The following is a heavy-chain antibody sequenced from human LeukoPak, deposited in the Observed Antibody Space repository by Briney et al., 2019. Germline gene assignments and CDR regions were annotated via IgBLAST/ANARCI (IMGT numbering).Heavy chain of an antibody. CDR3: ARAAHPYSSSWKGDYFDY. D-gene: IGHD6-13*01. CDR2: ISAYNGNT. Sequence: GASVKVSYKASGYTFTSYGISWVRQAPGQGLEWMGWISAYNGNTNYAQKLQGRVTMTTDTSTSTAYMELRSLRSDDTAVYYCARAAHPYSSSWKGDYFDYWGQGTLVTVSS. CDR1: GYTFTSYG. V-gene: IGHV1-18*01. J-gene: IGHJ4*02.